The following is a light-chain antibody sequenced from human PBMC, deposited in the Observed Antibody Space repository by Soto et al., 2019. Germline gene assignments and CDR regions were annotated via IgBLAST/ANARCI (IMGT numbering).Light chain of an antibody. V-gene: IGKV1-5*01. Sequence: DIQMTQSNSSLYASVGDRVNITCRASQSISTWLAWYQQETGKAPKILIYASSTLESGVPSRFSATLSGTEFSLTITSLQPEDWATDDRQLLFDSPITFCQGTRLDIK. J-gene: IGKJ5*01. CDR3: QLLFDSPIT. CDR2: ASS. CDR1: QSISTW.